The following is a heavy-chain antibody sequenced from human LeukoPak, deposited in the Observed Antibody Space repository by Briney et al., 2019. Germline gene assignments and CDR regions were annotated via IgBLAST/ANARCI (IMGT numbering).Heavy chain of an antibody. D-gene: IGHD2-8*01. V-gene: IGHV1-46*01. J-gene: IGHJ5*02. CDR3: GRDTNGVSWFDP. CDR1: GYTFTKYY. CDR2: INPSGGGT. Sequence: ASVKVSCKTSGYTFTKYYMHWVRQAPGQGLEWMGIINPSGGGTSYAQKFQGRVTMTRDTSTSTVYMELSSLRSEDTAVYYCGRDTNGVSWFDPWGQGTLVTVSS.